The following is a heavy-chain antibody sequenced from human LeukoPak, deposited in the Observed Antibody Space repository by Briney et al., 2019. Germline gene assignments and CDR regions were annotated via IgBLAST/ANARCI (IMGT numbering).Heavy chain of an antibody. Sequence: TGGSLRLSCAASGFTFSSYWMSWVRQAPGKGLEYVSAISSNGGRTYYANSVKGRFTISRDNSKNTLYLQMGRLRAEDMAVYYCARDFLVGATAFDIWGQGTMVTVSS. CDR1: GFTFSSYW. CDR2: ISSNGGRT. V-gene: IGHV3-64*01. D-gene: IGHD1-26*01. J-gene: IGHJ3*02. CDR3: ARDFLVGATAFDI.